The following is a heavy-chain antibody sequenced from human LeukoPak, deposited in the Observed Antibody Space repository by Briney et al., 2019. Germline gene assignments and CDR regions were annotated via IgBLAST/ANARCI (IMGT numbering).Heavy chain of an antibody. CDR2: ISGSGGST. D-gene: IGHD3-22*01. CDR1: GFTFSSYA. V-gene: IGHV3-23*01. J-gene: IGHJ4*02. CDR3: ARGWVKYYYDSSGYTNNNDY. Sequence: GGSLRLSCAASGFTFSSYAMSWVRQAPGKGLEWVSAISGSGGSTYYADSVKGRFTISRDNAKNSLYLQMNSLRAEDTAVYHCARGWVKYYYDSSGYTNNNDYWGQGTLVTVSS.